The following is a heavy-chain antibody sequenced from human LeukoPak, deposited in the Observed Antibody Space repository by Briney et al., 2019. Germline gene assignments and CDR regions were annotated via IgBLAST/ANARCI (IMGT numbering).Heavy chain of an antibody. J-gene: IGHJ3*02. Sequence: ASVKVSCKAPGYTFTGYYMHWVRQAPGQGLEWMGRINPNSGGTNYAQKFRGRVTMTRDTSISTAYMELSRLRSDDTAVYYCARVMITFGGVIVPPAFDIWGQGTMVTVSS. CDR1: GYTFTGYY. CDR2: INPNSGGT. CDR3: ARVMITFGGVIVPPAFDI. D-gene: IGHD3-16*02. V-gene: IGHV1-2*06.